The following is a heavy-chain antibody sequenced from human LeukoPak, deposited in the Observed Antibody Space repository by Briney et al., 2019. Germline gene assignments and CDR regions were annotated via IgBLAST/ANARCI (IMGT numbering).Heavy chain of an antibody. J-gene: IGHJ5*02. D-gene: IGHD3-22*01. CDR3: ARVHYDSSGYYEGRSFWFDP. CDR2: IKQDGSEK. Sequence: GGSLRLSCAASGFTFSSYWMSWVRQAPGKGLEWVANIKQDGSEKYYVDSVKGRFTTSRDNAKNSLYLQMNSLRAEDTAVYYCARVHYDSSGYYEGRSFWFDPWGQGTLVTVSS. CDR1: GFTFSSYW. V-gene: IGHV3-7*01.